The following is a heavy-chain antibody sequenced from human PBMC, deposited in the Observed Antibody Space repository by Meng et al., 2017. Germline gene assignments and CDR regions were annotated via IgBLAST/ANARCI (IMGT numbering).Heavy chain of an antibody. CDR3: ARYSGYDVSNLDY. J-gene: IGHJ4*02. CDR1: GYTFTSYG. Sequence: ASVKVSCKASGYTFTSYGISWVRQAPGQGLEWMGWINPNSGGTNYAQKFQGRVTMTRDTSISTAYMELSRLRSDDTAVYYCARYSGYDVSNLDYWGQGTLVTVSS. V-gene: IGHV1-2*02. CDR2: INPNSGGT. D-gene: IGHD5-12*01.